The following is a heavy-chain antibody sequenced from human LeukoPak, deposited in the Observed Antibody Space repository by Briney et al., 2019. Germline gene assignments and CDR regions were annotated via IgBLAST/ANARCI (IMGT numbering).Heavy chain of an antibody. J-gene: IGHJ3*02. V-gene: IGHV4-39*07. CDR1: GGSISSSSYY. Sequence: SETLSLTCTVSGGSISSSSYYWGWIRQPPGKGLEWIGSIYYSGSTYYNPSLKSRVTISVDTSKNQFSLKLSSVTAADTAVYYCARHSAHSSTNDAFDMWGQGTLVIVSS. CDR3: ARHSAHSSTNDAFDM. D-gene: IGHD6-13*01. CDR2: IYYSGST.